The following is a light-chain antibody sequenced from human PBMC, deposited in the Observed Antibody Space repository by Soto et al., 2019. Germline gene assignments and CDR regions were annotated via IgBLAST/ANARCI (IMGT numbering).Light chain of an antibody. J-gene: IGKJ5*01. CDR3: QQGIT. CDR2: GAS. V-gene: IGKV3-20*01. CDR1: QSVSSSY. Sequence: EIVWTQSPGTLSLSPGERATLSCRASQSVSSSYLAWYQQKPGQAPRLLIYGASSRATGSPDRFSGSGSGTDFTLTISRMEHKDSAVYYCQQGITFGQETRLEIK.